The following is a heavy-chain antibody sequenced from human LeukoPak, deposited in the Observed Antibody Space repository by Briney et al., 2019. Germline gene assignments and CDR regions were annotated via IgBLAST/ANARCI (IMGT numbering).Heavy chain of an antibody. CDR2: ISGSGGST. D-gene: IGHD6-13*01. V-gene: IGHV3-23*01. CDR1: GFTFSSYT. CDR3: AKSLYSSSFQPTFDY. J-gene: IGHJ4*02. Sequence: GGSLRLSCAASGFTFSSYTMSWVRQAPGKGLEWVSAISGSGGSTYYADSVKGRFTISRDNSKNTLYLQMNSLRAEDTAVYYCAKSLYSSSFQPTFDYWAREPWSPSPQ.